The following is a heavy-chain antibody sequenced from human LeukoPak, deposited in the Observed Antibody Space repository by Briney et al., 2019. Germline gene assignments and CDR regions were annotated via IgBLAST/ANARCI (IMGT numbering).Heavy chain of an antibody. D-gene: IGHD3-3*01. CDR1: GFTFSSYW. V-gene: IGHV3-7*01. Sequence: GGSLRLSCAASGFTFSSYWMSWVRQAPGKGLEWVANIKQDGSEKYYVDSVKGRFTISRDNAKNSLYLQMNSLRAEDTAVYYCARVGEHLKTYYDFWSGYSDAFDIWGQGTMVTVSS. J-gene: IGHJ3*02. CDR3: ARVGEHLKTYYDFWSGYSDAFDI. CDR2: IKQDGSEK.